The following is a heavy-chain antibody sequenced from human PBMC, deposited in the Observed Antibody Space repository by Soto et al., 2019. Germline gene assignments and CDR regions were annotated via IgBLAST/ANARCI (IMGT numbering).Heavy chain of an antibody. V-gene: IGHV3-21*01. CDR3: AVGEETGTPYFGN. CDR2: ISSSSSFI. J-gene: IGHJ4*02. D-gene: IGHD1-7*01. Sequence: PGGSLRLSCTASGLTFSSYSMDWVRRAPGKGLEWVSSISSSSSFIYSAGSVKGRFTISRDNAKNSLYLQMNSLRAEDTAVYYCAVGEETGTPYFGNWGQGTLVTVSS. CDR1: GLTFSSYS.